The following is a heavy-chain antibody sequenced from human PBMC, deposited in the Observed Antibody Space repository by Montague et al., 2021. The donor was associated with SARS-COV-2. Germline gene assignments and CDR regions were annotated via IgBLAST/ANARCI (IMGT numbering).Heavy chain of an antibody. CDR3: ARDKAEYTVVVPAVPLAYGMDV. CDR1: GGSISSSSYY. CDR2: IYYSGCT. J-gene: IGHJ6*02. Sequence: SETLSLTCTVSGGSISSSSYYWGWIRQPPGKGLEWIGSIYYSGCTYYNPSLKSRVTISVDTSKNQFSLKLSSVTAADTAVYYCARDKAEYTVVVPAVPLAYGMDVWGQGTTVTVSS. V-gene: IGHV4-39*07. D-gene: IGHD2-2*01.